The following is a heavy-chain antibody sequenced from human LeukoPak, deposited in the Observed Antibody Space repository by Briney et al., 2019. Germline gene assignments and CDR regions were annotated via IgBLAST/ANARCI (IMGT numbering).Heavy chain of an antibody. CDR2: IVVGSGNT. V-gene: IGHV1-58*02. CDR1: GYTFTSYG. D-gene: IGHD5-12*01. Sequence: SVKVSCKASGYTFTSYGISWVRQARGQRLEWIGWIVVGSGNTNYAQKFQEGVTITRDMSTSTAYMELSSLRSEDTAVYYCAADKVATSPKEYHYYYGMDVWGQGTTVTVSS. CDR3: AADKVATSPKEYHYYYGMDV. J-gene: IGHJ6*02.